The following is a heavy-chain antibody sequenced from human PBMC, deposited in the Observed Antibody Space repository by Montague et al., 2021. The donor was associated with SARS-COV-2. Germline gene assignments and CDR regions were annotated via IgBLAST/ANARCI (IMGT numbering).Heavy chain of an antibody. J-gene: IGHJ4*02. CDR3: IRETCSGANCFLDY. CDR1: GFSVGDHA. V-gene: IGHV3-9*01. D-gene: IGHD2-2*01. Sequence: SLRLSCAASGFSVGDHAMYWVRQGPGKGLEWVAGISWNSASKGHADAVKGRFTISKDISKNSLLLTMNSLRVVDTALYYCIRETCSGANCFLDYWGQGTPVTVSS. CDR2: ISWNSASK.